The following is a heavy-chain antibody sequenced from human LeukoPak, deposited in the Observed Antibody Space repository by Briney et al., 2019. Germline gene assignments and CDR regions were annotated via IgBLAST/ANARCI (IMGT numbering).Heavy chain of an antibody. CDR2: IYYSGST. CDR3: ARQRGSCTVVGPYYFDY. V-gene: IGHV4-39*01. Sequence: PSETLSLTCTVSGGSISSSNYYWGWVRQPPGKGLEGIGTIYYSGSTNYNPSLKSRVTISADMPKNQFSLKVSSVTAAATAVYYCARQRGSCTVVGPYYFDYWGQGTLVTVSS. CDR1: GGSISSSNYY. J-gene: IGHJ4*02. D-gene: IGHD4-23*01.